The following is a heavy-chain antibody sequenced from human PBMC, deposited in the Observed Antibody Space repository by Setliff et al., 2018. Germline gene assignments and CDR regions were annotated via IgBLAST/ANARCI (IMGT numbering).Heavy chain of an antibody. CDR3: ARSDYGDYFAWDSYGMDV. V-gene: IGHV5-51*01. CDR2: IYPGDSDT. D-gene: IGHD4-17*01. CDR1: GYSFTSYW. Sequence: GESLKISCKGSGYSFTSYWIAWVRQMPGKGLEWMGIIYPGDSDTRYSPSFQGQVTNSADRSTRTAYLQWSSLKASDTAFYYCARSDYGDYFAWDSYGMDVWGQGTTVTVSS. J-gene: IGHJ6*02.